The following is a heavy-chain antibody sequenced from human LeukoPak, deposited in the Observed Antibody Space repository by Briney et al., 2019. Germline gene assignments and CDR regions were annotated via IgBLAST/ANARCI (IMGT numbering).Heavy chain of an antibody. CDR1: GYTFTSYY. Sequence: ASVKVSCKASGYTFTSYYMHWVRQAPGQGLEWMGIINPIGGSTTYAQKFQGRVTMTRDTSTRTVFMELSSLRSEDTAVYYCARVYDLWSGYWDYWGQGTLVTVSS. CDR3: ARVYDLWSGYWDY. V-gene: IGHV1-46*01. CDR2: INPIGGST. D-gene: IGHD3-3*01. J-gene: IGHJ4*02.